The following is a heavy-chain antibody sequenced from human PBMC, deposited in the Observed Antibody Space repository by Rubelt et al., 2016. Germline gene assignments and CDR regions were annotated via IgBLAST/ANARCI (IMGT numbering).Heavy chain of an antibody. D-gene: IGHD3-10*01. CDR1: GGSISSSNW. J-gene: IGHJ4*02. CDR2: IYHSGST. Sequence: QLQLQESGPGLVKPSETLSLTCTVSGGSISSSNWRSWVRQPPGKGLEWIGEIYHSGSTNYNPSLKSRVTISVDKSKNQFSLKLRSVTAADTAVYYCARGAGSGSYTFDYWGQGILVTVSS. CDR3: ARGAGSGSYTFDY. V-gene: IGHV4-4*02.